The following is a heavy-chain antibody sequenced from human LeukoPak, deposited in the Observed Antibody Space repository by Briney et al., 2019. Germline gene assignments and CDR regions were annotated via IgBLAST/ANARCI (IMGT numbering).Heavy chain of an antibody. CDR2: INPSAGST. V-gene: IGHV1-46*01. D-gene: IGHD3-22*01. J-gene: IGHJ6*02. CDR3: AREINNSCYDSSGYSTYLPYYYYGMDV. CDR1: GYTFTSYY. Sequence: ASVKVSCKASGYTFTSYYIHWVRLSPGQGLEWMGIINPSAGSTTYAQKFQGRATMTRDTSTSTVYMELGSLRFEDSALYYCAREINNSCYDSSGYSTYLPYYYYGMDVRGQGTTVTVS.